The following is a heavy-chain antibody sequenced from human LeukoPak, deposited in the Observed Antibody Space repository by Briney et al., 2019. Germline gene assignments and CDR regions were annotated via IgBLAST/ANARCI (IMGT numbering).Heavy chain of an antibody. Sequence: SETLSLTCTVSSVSISTGTYSWSWIPQPPGRGLEWLGYVYHSGCSYDKPSHKPPVALSIDRPKNQFAPKLECVTGADPAVYYCARWYGSGTRNPWFDSWGQGARVTVSS. D-gene: IGHD3-10*01. CDR2: VYHSGCS. V-gene: IGHV4-30-2*01. CDR3: ARWYGSGTRNPWFDS. CDR1: SVSISTGTYS. J-gene: IGHJ5*01.